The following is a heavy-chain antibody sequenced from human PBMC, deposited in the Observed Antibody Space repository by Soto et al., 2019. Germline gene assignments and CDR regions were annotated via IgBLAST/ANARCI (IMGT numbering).Heavy chain of an antibody. Sequence: ITLKESGPTLVKTTQTLTLTCTFSGFSLSTSGLAVGWIRQPPGKALEWLALIYWNDDKRYSPSLKNRLTITRDTSKNLVVLTVTNMDPLDTATYYCARRDTPPTGPYFDSWGQRTLVTVSS. CDR3: ARRDTPPTGPYFDS. J-gene: IGHJ4*02. CDR2: IYWNDDK. CDR1: GFSLSTSGLA. D-gene: IGHD2-15*01. V-gene: IGHV2-5*01.